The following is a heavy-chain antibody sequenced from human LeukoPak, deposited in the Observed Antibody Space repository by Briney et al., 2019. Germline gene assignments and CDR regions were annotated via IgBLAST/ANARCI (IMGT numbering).Heavy chain of an antibody. CDR3: ALWGARGIDFDY. D-gene: IGHD2-21*01. V-gene: IGHV4-31*03. Sequence: KSSETLSLTCTVSGDSISSGGYYWSWICQHPGKGLEWIGYNHYSERTFYSPSLKSRLIRSEYTSKNQFSLKRRSVTATDTAVYYSALWGARGIDFDYWGQGTLVTVSS. CDR2: NHYSERT. CDR1: GDSISSGGYY. J-gene: IGHJ4*02.